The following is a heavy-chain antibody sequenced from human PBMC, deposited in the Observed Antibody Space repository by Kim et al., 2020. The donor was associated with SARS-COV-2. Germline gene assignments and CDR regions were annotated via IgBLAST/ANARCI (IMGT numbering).Heavy chain of an antibody. J-gene: IGHJ6*03. CDR3: ANGEIAVAGRSGYYYYMDV. V-gene: IGHV3-23*01. CDR2: ISGSGGST. D-gene: IGHD6-19*01. Sequence: GGSLRLSCAASGFTFSSYAMSWVRQAPGKGLEWVSAISGSGGSTYYADSVKGLFTISRDNSKNTLYLQMNSLRAEDTAVYYCANGEIAVAGRSGYYYYMDVRGKGTTCTVYS. CDR1: GFTFSSYA.